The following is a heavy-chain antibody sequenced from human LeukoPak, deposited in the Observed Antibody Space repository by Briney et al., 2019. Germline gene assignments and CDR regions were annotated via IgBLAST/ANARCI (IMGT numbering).Heavy chain of an antibody. CDR1: GYSFTSYW. V-gene: IGHV5-10-1*01. J-gene: IGHJ4*02. CDR3: ARLPKSNYDSSGYSDY. Sequence: PGESLKISCKGSGYSFTSYWISWVRQMPGKGLEWMGRIDPSDSYTNSSPSFQGHVTISADKSISTAYLQWSSLKASDTAMYYCARLPKSNYDSSGYSDYWGQGTLVTVSS. CDR2: IDPSDSYT. D-gene: IGHD3-22*01.